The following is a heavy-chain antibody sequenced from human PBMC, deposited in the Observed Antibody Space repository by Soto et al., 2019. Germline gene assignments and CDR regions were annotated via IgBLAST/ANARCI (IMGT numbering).Heavy chain of an antibody. V-gene: IGHV4-30-2*01. D-gene: IGHD3-3*01. CDR2: IYQSGRT. Sequence: PSETLCLTCAVSGGSINTFDFSWSWIRQRTGRGLEWIGSIYQSGRTYYIPSLKSRVTMSREKSKNQFSLKINYVLAADTAIYYCAREMTVFGVAPGGGVDVWGQGTTVTVSS. J-gene: IGHJ6*02. CDR1: GGSINTFDFS. CDR3: AREMTVFGVAPGGGVDV.